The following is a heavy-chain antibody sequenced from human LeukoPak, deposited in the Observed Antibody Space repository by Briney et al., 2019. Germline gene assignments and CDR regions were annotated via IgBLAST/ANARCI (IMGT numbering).Heavy chain of an antibody. CDR1: GYSFTTYW. V-gene: IGHV5-51*01. Sequence: GESLKISCKGSGYSFTTYWIGWVRQMPGKGLEWMGIIYPGDSDTRYSPSFQGQVTISADKSISTAYLQWSSLKASDTAMYYCARHGPFGGNYDAFDIWGQGTMVTVSS. CDR3: ARHGPFGGNYDAFDI. D-gene: IGHD4-23*01. CDR2: IYPGDSDT. J-gene: IGHJ3*02.